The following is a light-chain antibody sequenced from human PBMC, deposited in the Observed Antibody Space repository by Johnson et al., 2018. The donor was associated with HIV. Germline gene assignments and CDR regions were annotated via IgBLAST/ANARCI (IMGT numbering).Light chain of an antibody. V-gene: IGLV1-51*01. J-gene: IGLJ1*01. Sequence: QSSLTQPPSVSAAPGQKVTISCSGSSSNIGNNYVSWYQQLPGTAPKLLIYDNNKRPSGIPDRFSGSKSGTSSTLGIAGLQTGDEADYYCGTWDSSLNVEVFGTGTKVTVL. CDR2: DNN. CDR3: GTWDSSLNVEV. CDR1: SSNIGNNY.